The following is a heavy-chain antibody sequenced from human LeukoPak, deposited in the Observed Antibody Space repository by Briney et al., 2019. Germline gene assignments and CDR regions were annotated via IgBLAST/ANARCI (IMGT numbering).Heavy chain of an antibody. CDR1: GGTFSNYA. D-gene: IGHD3-22*01. V-gene: IGHV1-69*04. Sequence: SVKVSCKASGGTFSNYAISWVRQAPGQGLEWMGRIIPILGIANYAQKFQGRVTITADKSTSTAYMELSSLRSEDTAVYYCGRNYDSSGYYCDYWGQGTLVTVSS. J-gene: IGHJ4*02. CDR3: GRNYDSSGYYCDY. CDR2: IIPILGIA.